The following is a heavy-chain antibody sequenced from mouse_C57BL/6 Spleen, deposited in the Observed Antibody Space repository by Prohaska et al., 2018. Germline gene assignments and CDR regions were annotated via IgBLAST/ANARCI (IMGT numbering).Heavy chain of an antibody. CDR1: GFNIKNTY. V-gene: IGHV14-3*01. J-gene: IGHJ4*01. CDR3: ARRKRDSSGYGAMDY. D-gene: IGHD3-2*01. CDR2: IDPANGNT. Sequence: GASVKLSCTASGFNIKNTYMHWVKQRPEQGLEWIGRIDPANGNTKYAPKFQGKATITADTSSNTAYLQLSSLTSEYTAIYYCARRKRDSSGYGAMDYWGQGTSVTVSS.